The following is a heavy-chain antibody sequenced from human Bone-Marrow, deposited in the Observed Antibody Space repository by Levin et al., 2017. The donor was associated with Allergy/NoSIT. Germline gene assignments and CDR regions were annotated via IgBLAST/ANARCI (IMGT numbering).Heavy chain of an antibody. V-gene: IGHV3-23*01. CDR1: GFTFSSYA. CDR2: ISGSGGST. CDR3: AAPGPNRRDTVTTRFVADGFDI. J-gene: IGHJ3*02. D-gene: IGHD4-17*01. Sequence: GGSLRLSCAASGFTFSSYAMSWVRQAPGKGLEWVSGISGSGGSTYYADSVKGRFTISRDNSQNTLYLQMNSLRAEDTAVYYCAAPGPNRRDTVTTRFVADGFDIWGRGTMVTVSS.